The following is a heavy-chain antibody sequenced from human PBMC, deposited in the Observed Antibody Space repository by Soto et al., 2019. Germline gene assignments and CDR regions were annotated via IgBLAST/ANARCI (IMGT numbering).Heavy chain of an antibody. J-gene: IGHJ4*02. V-gene: IGHV1-46*01. CDR1: GYTFTSYY. CDR2: INPSGGST. D-gene: IGHD3-22*01. Sequence: ASVKVSCKASGYTFTSYYMHWVRQAPGQGLEWMGIINPSGGSTSYAQKFQGRVTMTRDTSTSTVYMELSSLRSEDTAVYCCARDPHYYDSSGYPYYWGQGTLVTVSS. CDR3: ARDPHYYDSSGYPYY.